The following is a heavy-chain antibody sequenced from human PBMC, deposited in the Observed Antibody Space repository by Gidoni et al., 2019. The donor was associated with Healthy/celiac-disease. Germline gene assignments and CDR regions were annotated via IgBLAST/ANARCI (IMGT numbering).Heavy chain of an antibody. J-gene: IGHJ5*01. CDR1: GGSFSGYY. CDR2: IYQSGST. V-gene: IGHV4-34*01. CDR3: ARDGGPGWFDF. D-gene: IGHD3-16*01. Sequence: QVQLQQWGAGLLKPSETLSLTCAVYGGSFSGYYWSWIRQTPGKGLEWIGEIYQSGSTNYDPSLKSRVTISVDTSKNQFSLKLTSVTAADTAVYYCARDGGPGWFDFWGQGTLVTVSS.